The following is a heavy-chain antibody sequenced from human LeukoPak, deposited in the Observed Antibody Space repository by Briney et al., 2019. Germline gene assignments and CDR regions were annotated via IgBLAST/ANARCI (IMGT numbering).Heavy chain of an antibody. CDR1: GFTYSSYS. J-gene: IGHJ4*02. CDR2: IGGSGAST. D-gene: IGHD4-11*01. V-gene: IGHV3-23*01. Sequence: GSLRLSCAASGFTYSSYSMNWVRQAPGKGLEWVAGIGGSGASTFYADSVKGRFTISRDNSKNTLYLQMNSLRAEDTAVYYCAKDSILTTVLPNYWGQGTLVTVSS. CDR3: AKDSILTTVLPNY.